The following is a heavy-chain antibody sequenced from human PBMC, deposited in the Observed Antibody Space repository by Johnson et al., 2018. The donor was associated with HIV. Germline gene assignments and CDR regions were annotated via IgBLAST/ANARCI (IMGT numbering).Heavy chain of an antibody. CDR2: ISYDGRNK. D-gene: IGHD1-14*01. Sequence: QVQLVESGGGLVQPGGSLRLSCAGSGLSFSNFGIHWVRQAPGKGPEWVAVISYDGRNKYYADSVQGRFTISRDNSKNTLFLQMNSLRAEDTAVFYCARATTSKDHAFDIWGQGTMVTVSS. J-gene: IGHJ3*02. V-gene: IGHV3-30*03. CDR1: GLSFSNFG. CDR3: ARATTSKDHAFDI.